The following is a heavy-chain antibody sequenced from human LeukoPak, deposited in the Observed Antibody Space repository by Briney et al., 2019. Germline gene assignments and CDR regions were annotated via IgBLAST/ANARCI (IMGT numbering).Heavy chain of an antibody. CDR3: ARDVGVGATSMDA. D-gene: IGHD1-26*01. CDR2: IYYSGST. V-gene: IGHV4-31*03. J-gene: IGHJ6*03. CDR1: GGSISSGGYY. Sequence: SETLSLTCTVSGGSISSGGYYWSWIRQHPGKGLEWIGYIYYSGSTYYNPSLKSRVTISVDTSKNQFSLKLSSVTAADTAVYYCARDVGVGATSMDAWGKGTTVTVSS.